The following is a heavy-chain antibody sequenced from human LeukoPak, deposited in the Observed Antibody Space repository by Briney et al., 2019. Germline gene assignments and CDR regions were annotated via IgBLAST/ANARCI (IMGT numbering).Heavy chain of an antibody. V-gene: IGHV3-9*01. CDR2: ISWNSGSI. CDR3: AKGGDYYGSGSYPV. Sequence: GGSLRLSCAASGFTFSSYSMNWVRQAPGKGLEWVSGISWNSGSIGYADSVKGRFTISRDNAKNSLYLQMNSLRAEDTALYYCAKGGDYYGSGSYPVWGQGTTVTVSS. J-gene: IGHJ6*02. D-gene: IGHD3-10*01. CDR1: GFTFSSYS.